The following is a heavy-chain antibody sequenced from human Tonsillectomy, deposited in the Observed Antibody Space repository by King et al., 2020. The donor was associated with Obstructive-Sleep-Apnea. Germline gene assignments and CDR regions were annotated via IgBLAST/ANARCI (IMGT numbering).Heavy chain of an antibody. V-gene: IGHV4-39*07. CDR1: GGSISSTSYY. CDR3: ASERDIYGMDV. CDR2: IYYSGST. J-gene: IGHJ6*02. Sequence: QLQESGPGLVKPSETLSLTCTVSGGSISSTSYYWGWIRQPPGKGLEWIGNIYYSGSTYYNPSLKRRVTISVDMSKNQFSLKRSSVTAAETAVYYFASERDIYGMDVWGQGTTVTVSS.